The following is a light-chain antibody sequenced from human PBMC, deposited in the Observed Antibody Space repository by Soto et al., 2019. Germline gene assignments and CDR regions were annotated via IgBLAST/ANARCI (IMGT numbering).Light chain of an antibody. V-gene: IGKV3-11*01. CDR3: QQYNNWPPWT. CDR1: RSVSSY. CDR2: DAS. Sequence: EIVLTQSPATLSLSPGESATLSCRATRSVSSYLAWYQQKPGQAPRLLIYDASSRPTDIPARFSGSGSGTDFTLTISSLQSEDLAVYYCQQYNNWPPWTFGQGTKVDIK. J-gene: IGKJ1*01.